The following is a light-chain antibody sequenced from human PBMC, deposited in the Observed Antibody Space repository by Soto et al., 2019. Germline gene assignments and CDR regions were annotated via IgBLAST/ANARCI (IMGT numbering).Light chain of an antibody. CDR1: SRDVGDYNY. J-gene: IGLJ1*01. V-gene: IGLV2-14*01. CDR2: EAS. Sequence: QSALSQPASVSGSPGQALTLSCTEPSRDVGDYNYVSWYQQHPGNAPKLMIYEASNRPSGVPNRFSGSKSGNTASLAISGLQAEDEADYYCSAYTSSRRPYVFGTGTKLTVL. CDR3: SAYTSSRRPYV.